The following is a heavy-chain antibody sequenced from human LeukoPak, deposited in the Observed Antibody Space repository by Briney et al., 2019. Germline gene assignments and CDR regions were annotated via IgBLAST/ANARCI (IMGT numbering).Heavy chain of an antibody. Sequence: PSETLSLTCTVSGDSISSSTYYWGWIRQAPGKGLEWIGIIYYSGTTYYNPSLKSRVTISVDTSKNQFSLKLNSVAAADTAVYYCARHNYTHYYDSSGNYYYYHMDVWGKGTTVTVSS. CDR3: ARHNYTHYYDSSGNYYYYHMDV. CDR1: GDSISSSTYY. J-gene: IGHJ6*03. D-gene: IGHD3-22*01. V-gene: IGHV4-39*01. CDR2: IYYSGTT.